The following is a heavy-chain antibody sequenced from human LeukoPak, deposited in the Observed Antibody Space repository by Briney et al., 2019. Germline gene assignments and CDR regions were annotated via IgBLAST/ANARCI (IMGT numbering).Heavy chain of an antibody. CDR1: GFIFDNYA. J-gene: IGHJ4*02. CDR2: ISGDGGST. CDR3: ARESETSGWYDY. V-gene: IGHV3-43*02. D-gene: IGHD6-19*01. Sequence: GGSLRLSCAAPGFIFDNYAIHWVRQAPGKGLEWVSLISGDGGSTFYADSVRGRFTISRDNTRKSLSLQMSSLRSEDTALYYCARESETSGWYDYWGQGTLVIVSS.